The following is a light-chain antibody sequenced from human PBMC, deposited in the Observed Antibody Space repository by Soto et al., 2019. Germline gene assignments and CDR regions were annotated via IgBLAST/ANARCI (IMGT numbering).Light chain of an antibody. CDR3: QRRNNWPLT. V-gene: IGKV3-11*01. J-gene: IGKJ4*01. CDR2: DAY. CDR1: QSVSSQ. Sequence: EIVLTQSPATLSLSPGERVTLPCRASQSVSSQLAWYQQKPGQAPRLLIYDAYNRATGIPARFSGSGSGTGFIPTIDSLAPEDFAVYYRQRRNNWPLTFGGGTKVEIK.